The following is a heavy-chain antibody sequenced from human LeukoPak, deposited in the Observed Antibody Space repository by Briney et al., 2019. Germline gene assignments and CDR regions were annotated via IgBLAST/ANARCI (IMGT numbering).Heavy chain of an antibody. V-gene: IGHV1-58*01. CDR3: AAGYRELSTGGMDV. D-gene: IGHD1-26*01. Sequence: SVKVSCKASGFTFTSSAVQWVGQARGQRLEWIGWIVVGSGNTNYAQKFQERVTITRDISTSTAYMELSSLRSEDTAVYYCAAGYRELSTGGMDVWGQGTTVTVSS. CDR2: IVVGSGNT. CDR1: GFTFTSSA. J-gene: IGHJ6*02.